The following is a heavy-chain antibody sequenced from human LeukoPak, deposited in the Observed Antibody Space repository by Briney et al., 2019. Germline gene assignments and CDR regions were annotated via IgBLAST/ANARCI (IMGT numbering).Heavy chain of an antibody. CDR3: ARVGATIEYFDY. CDR1: GFTFSSYW. D-gene: IGHD5-12*01. Sequence: PGGSLRLSCAASGFTFSSYWMSWVRQAPGKGLEWVANIKQDGSEKYHVDSVKGRFTIFRDNTKNSLYLQMNSLRAEDTAVYYCARVGATIEYFDYWGQGSLVTVSS. V-gene: IGHV3-7*01. J-gene: IGHJ4*02. CDR2: IKQDGSEK.